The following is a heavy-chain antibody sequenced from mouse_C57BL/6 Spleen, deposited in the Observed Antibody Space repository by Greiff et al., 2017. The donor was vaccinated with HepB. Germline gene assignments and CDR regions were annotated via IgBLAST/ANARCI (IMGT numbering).Heavy chain of an antibody. CDR2: ISSGSSTI. CDR1: GFTFSDYG. J-gene: IGHJ3*01. Sequence: EVKLQESGGGLVKPGGSLKLSCAASGFTFSDYGMHWVRQAPEKGLEWVAYISSGSSTIYYADTVKGRFTISRDNAKNTLFLQMTSLRSEDTAMYYCARDGIYYYGSSYAWFAYWGQGTLVTVSS. D-gene: IGHD1-1*01. CDR3: ARDGIYYYGSSYAWFAY. V-gene: IGHV5-17*01.